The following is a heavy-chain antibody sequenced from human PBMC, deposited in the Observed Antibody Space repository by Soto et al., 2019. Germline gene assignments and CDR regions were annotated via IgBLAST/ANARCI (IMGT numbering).Heavy chain of an antibody. CDR1: GFTFSSYA. Sequence: GGSLRLSCAASGFTFSSYAMHWVRQAPGKGLEWVAVISYDGSNKYYADSVKGRFTISRDNSKNTLYLQMNSLRAEDTAVYYCARGKIAAARNFHYWGPGTLFTIS. J-gene: IGHJ4*02. D-gene: IGHD6-13*01. CDR3: ARGKIAAARNFHY. CDR2: ISYDGSNK. V-gene: IGHV3-30-3*01.